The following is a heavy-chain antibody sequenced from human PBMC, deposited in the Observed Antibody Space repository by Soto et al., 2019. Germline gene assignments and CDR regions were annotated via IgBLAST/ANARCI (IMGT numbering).Heavy chain of an antibody. J-gene: IGHJ3*02. V-gene: IGHV3-9*01. CDR2: LSWNSGSI. D-gene: IGHD3-10*01. CDR3: AFSKGRGKMVRDLGVDAFDI. Sequence: EVQLVESGGGLVQPGRSLRLSCAASGFTFDDYAMYWVRQAPGKSLAWVSGLSWNSGSIGYADSVKGRFTISRHNAKNSLHQQMNSLRGEDKALYYCAFSKGRGKMVRDLGVDAFDIWGPGTMVTVSS. CDR1: GFTFDDYA.